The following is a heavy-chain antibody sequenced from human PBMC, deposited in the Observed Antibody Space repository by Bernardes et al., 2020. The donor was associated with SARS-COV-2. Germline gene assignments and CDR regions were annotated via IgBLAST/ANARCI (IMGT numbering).Heavy chain of an antibody. D-gene: IGHD2-21*01. CDR3: ARDYVVGDSLWYFDL. CDR2: IAGDGPNI. J-gene: IGHJ2*01. CDR1: EFSFNRHA. Sequence: GGSLRLSCVDSEFSFNRHAMGWARLAPGRGLEWVSGIAGDGPNIFYADSVKGRFTIYKDSSKNIVHLQMNRLTAEDTAVYYCARDYVVGDSLWYFDLWGRGTRLIVSS. V-gene: IGHV3-23*01.